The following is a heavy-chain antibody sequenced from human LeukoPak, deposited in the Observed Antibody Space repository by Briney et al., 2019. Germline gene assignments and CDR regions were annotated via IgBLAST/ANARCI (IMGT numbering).Heavy chain of an antibody. Sequence: GGSLRLSCAASGFTFSSYWMNWFRQAPGKGLEWVANIKQDGSEKYYGDSVKGRFTISRDNAKNSLYLQMNSLRVEDTAVYYCAKAGVPAACYYWGQGTLLTVSS. D-gene: IGHD2-2*01. CDR2: IKQDGSEK. J-gene: IGHJ4*02. V-gene: IGHV3-7*01. CDR3: AKAGVPAACYY. CDR1: GFTFSSYW.